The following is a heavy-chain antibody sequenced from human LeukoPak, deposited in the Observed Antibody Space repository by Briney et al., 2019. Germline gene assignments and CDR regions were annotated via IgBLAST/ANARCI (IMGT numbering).Heavy chain of an antibody. V-gene: IGHV4-34*01. J-gene: IGHJ6*02. Sequence: SETLSLTCAVYGASFSGYYWSWIRQPPGKGLEWIGEINHSGSTNYNPSLKSRVTISVDTSKNQFSLKLSSVTAADTAVYYCARGYCSSTSCSGRYYYGMDVWGQGTTVTVSS. D-gene: IGHD2-2*01. CDR1: GASFSGYY. CDR3: ARGYCSSTSCSGRYYYGMDV. CDR2: INHSGST.